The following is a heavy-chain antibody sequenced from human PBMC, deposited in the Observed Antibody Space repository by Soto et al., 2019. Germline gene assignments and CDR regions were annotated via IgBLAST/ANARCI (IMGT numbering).Heavy chain of an antibody. Sequence: QVQLQESGPGLVKPSQTLSLSCTVSGASISSGVYYWTWIRQHPGKGLEWLGYIDSSGSTFFNPSLKSRVAISVDPSKSQFSLNLNSVTAADTAIYYCAGAVHDYDNRGYRTSFFDYWGQGARVTVSS. J-gene: IGHJ4*02. CDR1: GASISSGVYY. CDR2: IDSSGST. CDR3: AGAVHDYDNRGYRTSFFDY. D-gene: IGHD4-17*01. V-gene: IGHV4-31*03.